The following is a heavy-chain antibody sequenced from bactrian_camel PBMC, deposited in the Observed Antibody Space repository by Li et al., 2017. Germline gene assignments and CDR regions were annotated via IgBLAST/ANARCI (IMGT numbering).Heavy chain of an antibody. D-gene: IGHD1*01. Sequence: VQLVKSGGGSVQSGGSLRLACAASGDTYRRYCKGWFRQVPGKERECLAVINDDGSTSYDTSVKGRFTISQDDAKNTVYLQMNSLKPEDTAMYYCAAGNWLYCRGRIYLPPPYEYDYWGQGTQVTVS. CDR1: GDTYRRYC. CDR3: AAGNWLYCRGRIYLPPPYEYDY. CDR2: INDDGST. J-gene: IGHJ4*01. V-gene: IGHV3S53*01.